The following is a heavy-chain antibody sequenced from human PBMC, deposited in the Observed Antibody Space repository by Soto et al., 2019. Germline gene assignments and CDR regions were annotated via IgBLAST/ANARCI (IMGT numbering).Heavy chain of an antibody. V-gene: IGHV1-2*04. CDR2: INPNSGGT. Sequence: QVQLVQSGAEVKKPGASVKVSCKASGYTFTGYYMHWVRQAPGQGLEWMGWINPNSGGTNYAQKFQGWVTMIRDTSISTAYMELSRLRSDDTAVYYCARWELPFGYYGMDVWGQGTTVTVSS. CDR3: ARWELPFGYYGMDV. J-gene: IGHJ6*02. D-gene: IGHD1-26*01. CDR1: GYTFTGYY.